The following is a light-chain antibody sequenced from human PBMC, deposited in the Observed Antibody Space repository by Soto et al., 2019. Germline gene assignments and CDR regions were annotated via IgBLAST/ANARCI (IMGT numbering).Light chain of an antibody. J-gene: IGKJ4*01. Sequence: EIVLTQSPATLSLSPGERATLSCRASQSVSSYLAWHQQKPGQAPRLLIYDASSRATGIPARFSGSGSGTDFTLTISSLEPEDFAVYYCQQRSTPLTFGGGTKVEIK. CDR3: QQRSTPLT. CDR2: DAS. CDR1: QSVSSY. V-gene: IGKV3-11*01.